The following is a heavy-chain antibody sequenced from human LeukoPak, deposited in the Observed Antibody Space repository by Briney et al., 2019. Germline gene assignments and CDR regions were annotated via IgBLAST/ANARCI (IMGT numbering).Heavy chain of an antibody. V-gene: IGHV4-61*01. CDR3: ARDFDREYYYDSSGYPRRTAFDI. D-gene: IGHD3-22*01. CDR2: IYYSGST. Sequence: SETLSLTCTVSGYSINSGYYWSWIRQPPGKGLEWIGYIYYSGSTNYNPSLKSRVTISVDTSKNQFSLKLSSVTAADTAVYYCARDFDREYYYDSSGYPRRTAFDIWGQGTMVTVSS. CDR1: GYSINSGYY. J-gene: IGHJ3*02.